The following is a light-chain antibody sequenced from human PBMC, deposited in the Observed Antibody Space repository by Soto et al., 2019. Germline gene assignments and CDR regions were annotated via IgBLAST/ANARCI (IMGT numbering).Light chain of an antibody. CDR2: SGS. V-gene: IGKV3-20*01. Sequence: VLTQSPGTLSLSPGERATLSCMASQSVGSTYLAWYQHKPGQAPSLLIYSGSYRATGIPDRFRGSGSETDFTLTINRLEPEDVAVYYCQQYGDSPMYTFGQGTRLEIK. CDR1: QSVGSTY. CDR3: QQYGDSPMYT. J-gene: IGKJ2*01.